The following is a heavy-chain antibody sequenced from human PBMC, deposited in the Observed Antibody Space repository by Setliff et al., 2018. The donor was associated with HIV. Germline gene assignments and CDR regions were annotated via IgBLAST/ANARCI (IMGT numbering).Heavy chain of an antibody. CDR1: GDTFTSYA. CDR3: ARDLAYCSGGSCYRPLIYYFYYMDV. V-gene: IGHV1-3*01. D-gene: IGHD2-15*01. J-gene: IGHJ6*03. Sequence: ASVKVSCKTSGDTFTSYAIHWVRQAPGQRLEFMGWINAGNGNTKYSQRFQGRVTITIDTSASTAYMELSGLTSDDTATYYCARDLAYCSGGSCYRPLIYYFYYMDVWGKGTTVTVSS. CDR2: INAGNGNT.